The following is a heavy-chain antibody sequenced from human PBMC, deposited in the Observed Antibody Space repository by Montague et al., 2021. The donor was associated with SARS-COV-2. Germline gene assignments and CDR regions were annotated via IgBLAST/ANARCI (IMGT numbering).Heavy chain of an antibody. CDR1: GDSVSRGSSY. J-gene: IGHJ5*01. CDR2: IYYTGSR. CDR3: ARHARGEGYTSWFDS. V-gene: IGHV4-61*01. D-gene: IGHD5-24*01. Sequence: SETLSLTCTVSGDSVSRGSSYWSWIRQPPGKGLERIGYIYYTGSRKYNSSLKSRLTISVDTSKNQFSLKLSSVTAAGTAVYYCARHARGEGYTSWFDSWGQGTLVTVSS.